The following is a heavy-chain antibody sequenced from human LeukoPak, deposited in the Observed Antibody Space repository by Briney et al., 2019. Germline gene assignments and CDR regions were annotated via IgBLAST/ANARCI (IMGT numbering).Heavy chain of an antibody. CDR2: ISYDGSNK. V-gene: IGHV3-30*18. Sequence: LSLTCTVSGGSISSSSYYWGWIRQPPGKGLEWVAVISYDGSNKYYADSVKGRFTISRDNSKNTLYLQMNSLRAEDTAVYYCAKASDSSGYYFDYWGQGTLVTVSS. CDR3: AKASDSSGYYFDY. D-gene: IGHD3-22*01. J-gene: IGHJ4*02. CDR1: GGSISSSS.